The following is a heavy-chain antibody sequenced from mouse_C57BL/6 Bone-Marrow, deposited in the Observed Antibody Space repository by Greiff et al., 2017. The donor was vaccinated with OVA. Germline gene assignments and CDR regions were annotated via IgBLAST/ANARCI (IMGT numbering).Heavy chain of an antibody. CDR3: ARKLLGDY. Sequence: VQLQQSGPELVKPGASVKISCKASGYSFTGYYMNWVKQSPEQSLEWIGEINPSTGGTTYNQKFKAKATLTVDKSSSTAYMQLKSLTSEDSAVYYCARKLLGDYWGQGTTLTVSS. D-gene: IGHD1-1*02. J-gene: IGHJ2*01. CDR1: GYSFTGYY. V-gene: IGHV1-42*01. CDR2: INPSTGGT.